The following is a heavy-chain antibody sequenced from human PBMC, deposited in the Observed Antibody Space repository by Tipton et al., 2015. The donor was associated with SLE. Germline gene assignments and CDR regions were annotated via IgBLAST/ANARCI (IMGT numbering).Heavy chain of an antibody. CDR3: AKAIAVAGPFDF. CDR2: ISGTGGSI. D-gene: IGHD6-19*01. CDR1: GFTFYRSA. V-gene: IGHV3-23*01. J-gene: IGHJ4*02. Sequence: SLRLSCAASGFTFYRSAMTWVRQAPGKGLEWASGISGTGGSIYYADSVKGRFTISRDNSKNTLYLQMNALRAEDTAVYYCAKAIAVAGPFDFWGQGTLVTVSS.